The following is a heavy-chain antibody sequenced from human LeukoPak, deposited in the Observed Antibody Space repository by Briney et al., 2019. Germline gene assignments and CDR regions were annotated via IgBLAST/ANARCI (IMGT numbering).Heavy chain of an antibody. D-gene: IGHD4-23*01. CDR1: GGSISSSSYY. CDR2: IYYSGST. Sequence: SETLSLTCTVSGGSISSSSYYWGWIRQPPGKGLEWIGSIYYSGSTYYNPSLKSRVTISVDTSKNQFSLKLSSVTAADTAVYYCARDLLNEGNHLDYWGQGTLVTVSS. V-gene: IGHV4-39*02. CDR3: ARDLLNEGNHLDY. J-gene: IGHJ4*02.